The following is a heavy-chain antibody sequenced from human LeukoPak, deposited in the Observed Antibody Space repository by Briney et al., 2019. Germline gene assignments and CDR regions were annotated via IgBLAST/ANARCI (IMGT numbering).Heavy chain of an antibody. CDR2: ISYDGSNK. CDR3: AKVPSRFSSNWLSLFDY. V-gene: IGHV3-30*18. Sequence: GGSLRLSCAASGFTFSSYGMHWVRQAPGKGLEWVAVISYDGSNKYYADSVKGRFTISRDNSKNTLYLQMNSLRTEDTAVYYCAKVPSRFSSNWLSLFDYWGQGTLVTVSS. CDR1: GFTFSSYG. D-gene: IGHD6-13*01. J-gene: IGHJ4*02.